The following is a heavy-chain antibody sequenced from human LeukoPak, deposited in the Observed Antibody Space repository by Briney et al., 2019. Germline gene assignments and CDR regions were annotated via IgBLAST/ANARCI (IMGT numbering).Heavy chain of an antibody. D-gene: IGHD5-18*01. CDR1: GFTFSSYA. J-gene: IGHJ4*02. CDR3: PKEGYSYGFAIDC. V-gene: IGHV3-30-3*01. CDR2: ISYDGSNK. Sequence: GRSLRLSCAASGFTFSSYAMHWVRQAPGKGLEWVAVISYDGSNKYYADSVKGRFTISRDNSKNTLYLQMNSLRAEDTAVYYCPKEGYSYGFAIDCCVQGTLVNV.